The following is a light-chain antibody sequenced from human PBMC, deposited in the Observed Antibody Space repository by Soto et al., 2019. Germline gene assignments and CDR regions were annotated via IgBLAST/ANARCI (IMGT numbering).Light chain of an antibody. CDR1: KADVERHKL. CDR3: CSNGVGSTYV. CDR2: EAY. Sequence: QSTLPQPASVSGSPGQSITISRAGTKADVERHKLVSWYQQYPGNPHKPIISEAYKPPSGVSNRFSGSKSGSTASLTSSGLQSEDGNDYYCCSNGVGSTYVCETWSKVTVL. V-gene: IGLV2-23*01. J-gene: IGLJ1*01.